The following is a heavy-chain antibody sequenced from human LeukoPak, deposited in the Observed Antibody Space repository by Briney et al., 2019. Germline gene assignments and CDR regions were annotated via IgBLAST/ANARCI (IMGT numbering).Heavy chain of an antibody. Sequence: GGSLRLSCVASGVTLSNYAMSWARQAPGKGLEWVSGISSSGSGGNTYYADSVKGRFTISRGSSRNTLFLHMNSLRAEDTAVYYCARLWATVIDWDAFDIWGQGTMITVSS. CDR1: GVTLSNYA. J-gene: IGHJ3*02. D-gene: IGHD4-17*01. CDR3: ARLWATVIDWDAFDI. CDR2: ISSSGSGGNT. V-gene: IGHV3-23*01.